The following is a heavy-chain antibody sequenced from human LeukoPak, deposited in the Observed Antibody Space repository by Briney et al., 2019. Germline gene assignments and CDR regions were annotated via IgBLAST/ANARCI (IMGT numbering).Heavy chain of an antibody. D-gene: IGHD3-22*01. CDR3: ARHVSDSGGYYSYFDY. CDR2: IYYSGST. V-gene: IGHV4-34*01. CDR1: GGSFSGYY. Sequence: SETLSLTCAVYGGSFSGYYWSWIRQPPGKGREWIGSIYYSGSTYYNPSLKSRVTISVDTSKNPFSLKLSSVTAADTAVYYCARHVSDSGGYYSYFDYWGQGTLVTVSS. J-gene: IGHJ4*02.